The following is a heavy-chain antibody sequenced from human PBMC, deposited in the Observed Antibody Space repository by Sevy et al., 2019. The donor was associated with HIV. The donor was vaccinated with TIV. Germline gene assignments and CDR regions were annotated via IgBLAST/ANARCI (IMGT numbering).Heavy chain of an antibody. CDR3: ADDYGGSAEVDYYGMDV. Sequence: GGSLRLSCAASGFPFRIYAMSWVRQAPGKGLEWVSAISGGGGDTYYADSVKGRFTISRDNSRNTLFLQMNSLRAADTAVYYCADDYGGSAEVDYYGMDVWGQGTTVTVSS. J-gene: IGHJ6*02. V-gene: IGHV3-23*01. CDR2: ISGGGGDT. CDR1: GFPFRIYA. D-gene: IGHD4-17*01.